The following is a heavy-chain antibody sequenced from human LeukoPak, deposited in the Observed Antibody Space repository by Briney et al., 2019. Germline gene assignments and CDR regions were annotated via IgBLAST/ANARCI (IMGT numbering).Heavy chain of an antibody. CDR3: ARGRWMGATDDY. CDR2: IIPIFGTA. CDR1: GGTFSSYA. Sequence: ASVTVSCKASGGTFSSYAISWVRQAPGQGLEWMGGIIPIFGTANYAQKFQGRVTITTDESTSTAYMELSSLRSEDTAVYYCARGRWMGATDDYWGQGTLVTVSS. J-gene: IGHJ4*02. V-gene: IGHV1-69*05. D-gene: IGHD1-26*01.